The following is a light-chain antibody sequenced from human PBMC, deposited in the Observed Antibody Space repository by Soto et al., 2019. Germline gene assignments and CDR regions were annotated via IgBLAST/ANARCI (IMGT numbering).Light chain of an antibody. CDR3: QPYNNWPLT. CDR2: DTS. V-gene: IGKV3-15*01. J-gene: IGKJ4*01. CDR1: QSVSSN. Sequence: EIVLTQSPATLSLSPGERATLSGRASQSVSSNLAWYQQKPGQAPRLLIYDTSTRATGVPTRFSGSRSGAEFTLTINSLQSEDFAVYYCQPYNNWPLTFGGGTKV.